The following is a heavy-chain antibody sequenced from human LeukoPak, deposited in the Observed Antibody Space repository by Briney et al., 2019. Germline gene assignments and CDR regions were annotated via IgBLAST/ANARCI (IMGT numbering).Heavy chain of an antibody. D-gene: IGHD3-9*01. CDR3: ARDIYDILTGYYYGMDV. Sequence: PGGSLRLSCTASGFTFSGYCMNWVRQAPGKGLECVSSISSSSSYIYYADSVRGRFAISRDNAKKSLYLQTNSLRAEDTAVYYCARDIYDILTGYYYGMDVWGQGTTVTVSS. J-gene: IGHJ6*02. CDR1: GFTFSGYC. CDR2: ISSSSSYI. V-gene: IGHV3-21*01.